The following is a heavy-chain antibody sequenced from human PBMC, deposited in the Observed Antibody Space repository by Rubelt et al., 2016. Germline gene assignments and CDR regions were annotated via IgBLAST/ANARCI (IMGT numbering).Heavy chain of an antibody. D-gene: IGHD6-13*01. V-gene: IGHV4-34*01. CDR1: GGSFSGYY. Sequence: QVQLQQWGAGLLKPSETLSLTCAVYGGSFSGYYWSWIRQPPGKGLEWIGEINHSGSTDYNPSLKSRVTSSVDTSKNQFALKLRSVTAADTAVYYCAGGRRGSSSWLGRDYYGMDVWGQGTTVTVSS. CDR3: AGGRRGSSSWLGRDYYGMDV. CDR2: INHSGST. J-gene: IGHJ6*02.